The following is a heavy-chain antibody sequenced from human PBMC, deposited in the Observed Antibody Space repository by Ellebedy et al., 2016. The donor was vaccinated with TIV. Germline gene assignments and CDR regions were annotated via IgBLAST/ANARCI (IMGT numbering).Heavy chain of an antibody. CDR3: AASQQSTSCYVY. V-gene: IGHV3-23*01. Sequence: PGGSLRLSCAASGFTFSSYAMTWVRQAPGKGLEWVSSISYSGGTTYYADSVKGRFTISRDNSKNTLYLQMDSLRAEETAVYYCAASQQSTSCYVYWGQGTLVTVSS. CDR1: GFTFSSYA. D-gene: IGHD2-2*01. J-gene: IGHJ4*02. CDR2: ISYSGGTT.